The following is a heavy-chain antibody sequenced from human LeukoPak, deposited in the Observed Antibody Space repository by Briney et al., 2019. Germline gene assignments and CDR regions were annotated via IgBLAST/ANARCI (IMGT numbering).Heavy chain of an antibody. CDR3: ARLSNYYYCYYMDV. Sequence: PSETLSLTCTVSGGSISSHYWSWIRQPPGKGLEWIGYIYYSGSTNYNPSLKSRVTISVDTSKNQFSLKLSSVTAADTAVYYCARLSNYYYCYYMDVWGKGTTVTVSS. CDR1: GGSISSHY. CDR2: IYYSGST. V-gene: IGHV4-59*11. J-gene: IGHJ6*03.